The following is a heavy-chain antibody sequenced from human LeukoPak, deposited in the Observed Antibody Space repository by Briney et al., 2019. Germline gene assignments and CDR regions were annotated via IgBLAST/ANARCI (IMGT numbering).Heavy chain of an antibody. D-gene: IGHD4-23*01. V-gene: IGHV3-30-3*01. CDR1: GFTFSSYA. CDR3: ARDYGGDRKTLGMDV. Sequence: GRSLRLSCAASGFTFSSYAMQWVRQAPGKGLEWVAVISYDGSNKYYADSVKGRFTISRDNPKNTLYLQMNSLRAEDTSVYYCARDYGGDRKTLGMDVWGQGTTVTVSS. J-gene: IGHJ6*02. CDR2: ISYDGSNK.